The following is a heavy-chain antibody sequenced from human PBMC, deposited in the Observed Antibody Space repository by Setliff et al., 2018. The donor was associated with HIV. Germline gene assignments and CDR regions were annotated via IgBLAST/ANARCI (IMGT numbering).Heavy chain of an antibody. Sequence: RGSLRLSCGASGFTFRSYAMNWVRQAPGKGLEWVSTISGSGGNTHYADSVKGRFTIFRDNSKNTLYLQMNSRRAEDTAVYYCAKMDVVVIPAAIRYWGQGTLVTVSS. D-gene: IGHD2-2*01. V-gene: IGHV3-23*01. CDR1: GFTFRSYA. CDR2: ISGSGGNT. J-gene: IGHJ4*02. CDR3: AKMDVVVIPAAIRY.